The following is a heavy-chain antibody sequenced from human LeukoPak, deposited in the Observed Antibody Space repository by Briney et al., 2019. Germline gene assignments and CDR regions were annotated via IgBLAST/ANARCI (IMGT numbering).Heavy chain of an antibody. D-gene: IGHD3-22*01. Sequence: ASVKVSCKASGYIFTTYAITWVRQAPGQGLEWMGGISAFNGNANYAQKFQGRVTLTTDTSTRTAYMELRSLRSDDTAVYYCAREFKPPGMSMIADFYGMDVWGQGTTVTVSS. CDR2: ISAFNGNA. J-gene: IGHJ6*02. CDR1: GYIFTTYA. V-gene: IGHV1-18*01. CDR3: AREFKPPGMSMIADFYGMDV.